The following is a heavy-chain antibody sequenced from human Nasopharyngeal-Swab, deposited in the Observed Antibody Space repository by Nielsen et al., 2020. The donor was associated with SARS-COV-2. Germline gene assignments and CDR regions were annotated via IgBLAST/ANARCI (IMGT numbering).Heavy chain of an antibody. J-gene: IGHJ4*02. CDR2: VWFDGTNK. Sequence: VRQMPGKGLEWVAIVWFDGTNKYYADSVKGRFTISRDSSKNTLYLQMNSLRAEDAAVYYCARDSGFTFGYWIFDYWGQGTLVTVSS. D-gene: IGHD3-22*01. V-gene: IGHV3-33*01. CDR3: ARDSGFTFGYWIFDY.